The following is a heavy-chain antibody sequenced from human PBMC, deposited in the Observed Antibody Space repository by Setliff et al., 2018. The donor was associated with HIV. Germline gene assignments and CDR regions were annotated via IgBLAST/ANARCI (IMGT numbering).Heavy chain of an antibody. Sequence: SETLSLTCTASGGSITGHYWGWIRQPPGKALEWIGTIYYTGSAFYNPSLKSRVTMSVDTSKSQFSLGLTLVTAADTAIYYCARVQRGRGYSHGHWYFDLWGRGTPVTVSS. J-gene: IGHJ2*01. CDR1: GGSITGHY. D-gene: IGHD5-18*01. V-gene: IGHV4-59*11. CDR2: IYYTGSA. CDR3: ARVQRGRGYSHGHWYFDL.